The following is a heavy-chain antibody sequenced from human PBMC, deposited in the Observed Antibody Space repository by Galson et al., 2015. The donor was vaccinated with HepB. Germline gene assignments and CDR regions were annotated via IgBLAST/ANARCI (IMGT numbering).Heavy chain of an antibody. Sequence: SLRLSCAASGFTFSSYGMHWVRQAPGKGLEWVAVISYDGSNKYYADSVKGRFTISRDNSKDSLYMEMNSLRAEDTAIYYCAKVLVTTMTLRGIDPWGQGALVTVSS. V-gene: IGHV3-30*18. CDR1: GFTFSSYG. J-gene: IGHJ5*02. CDR3: AKVLVTTMTLRGIDP. D-gene: IGHD4-17*01. CDR2: ISYDGSNK.